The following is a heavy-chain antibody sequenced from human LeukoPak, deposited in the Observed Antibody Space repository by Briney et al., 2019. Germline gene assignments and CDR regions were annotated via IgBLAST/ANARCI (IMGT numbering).Heavy chain of an antibody. Sequence: PGGSLRLSCAASGFTFSSYAMHRVRQAPGKGLEWVAVISYDGSNKYYADSVKGRFTISRDNSKNTLYLQMNSLRAEDTAVYYCAREGGTNYDFWSGYHPLDYWGQGTLVTVSS. CDR2: ISYDGSNK. CDR3: AREGGTNYDFWSGYHPLDY. D-gene: IGHD3-3*01. V-gene: IGHV3-30*01. J-gene: IGHJ4*02. CDR1: GFTFSSYA.